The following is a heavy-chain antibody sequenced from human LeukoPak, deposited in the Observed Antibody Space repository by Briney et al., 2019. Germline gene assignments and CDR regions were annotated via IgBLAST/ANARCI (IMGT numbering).Heavy chain of an antibody. D-gene: IGHD2-2*01. V-gene: IGHV5-10-1*01. CDR1: GYTLSTYW. Sequence: GESLKISCKGSGYTLSTYWINWVRKMPGKGLEWMGRIDPSDSYTDYSPSFQGHVTISADKSISTAYLQWSSLKASDTAMYYCARRYCSSTTCYDWLDPWGQGTLVTVSS. J-gene: IGHJ5*02. CDR2: IDPSDSYT. CDR3: ARRYCSSTTCYDWLDP.